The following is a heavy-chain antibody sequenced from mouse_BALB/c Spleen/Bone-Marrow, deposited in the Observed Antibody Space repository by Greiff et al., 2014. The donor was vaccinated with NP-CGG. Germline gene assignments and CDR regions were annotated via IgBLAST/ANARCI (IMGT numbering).Heavy chain of an antibody. CDR3: ARWLLGYAMDY. CDR2: IDPSDSYT. Sequence: QVQLQQSGAELVKPGASVKLSCKASGYTFTSYWMHWVKQRPGQGLEWIGEIDPSDSYTNYNQKFKGKATLTVDKSSSTAYMQLSSLPSEDSAVYYCARWLLGYAMDYWGQGTSVTVSS. J-gene: IGHJ4*01. V-gene: IGHV1-69*02. CDR1: GYTFTSYW. D-gene: IGHD2-3*01.